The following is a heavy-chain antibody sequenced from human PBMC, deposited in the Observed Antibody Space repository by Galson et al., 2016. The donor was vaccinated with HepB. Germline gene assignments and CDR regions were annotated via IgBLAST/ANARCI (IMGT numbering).Heavy chain of an antibody. J-gene: IGHJ4*02. CDR3: ARHYGGNFDFDY. D-gene: IGHD4-23*01. CDR2: IIPILGTA. Sequence: SVKVSCKASGGTFTSFAISWVRQAPGQGLEWMGGIIPILGTANYAQKFQGRVTITADESTRTAYMELSSLRSEDTAVYYCARHYGGNFDFDYWGQGTLVTVSS. V-gene: IGHV1-69*13. CDR1: GGTFTSFA.